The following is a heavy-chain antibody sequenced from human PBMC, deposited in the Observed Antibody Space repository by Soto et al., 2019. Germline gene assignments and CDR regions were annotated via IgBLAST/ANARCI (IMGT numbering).Heavy chain of an antibody. V-gene: IGHV3-30*18. CDR3: AKDEPFPYCSSTSCYMDV. J-gene: IGHJ6*03. CDR2: ISYDGSNK. Sequence: QVQLVESGGGVVQPGRSLRLSCAASGFTFSSYGMHWVRQAPGKGLEWVAVISYDGSNKYYADSVKGRFTISRDNSKNTLYLQMHSLRAEDTAVYYCAKDEPFPYCSSTSCYMDVWGKGTTVTVSS. D-gene: IGHD2-2*01. CDR1: GFTFSSYG.